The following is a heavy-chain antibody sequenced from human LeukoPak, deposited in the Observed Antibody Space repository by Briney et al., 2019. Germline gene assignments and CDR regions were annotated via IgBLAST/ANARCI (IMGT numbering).Heavy chain of an antibody. CDR3: ATSRYYEAPFDY. Sequence: GASVKVSCKVSGYTLTELSMHWVRQAPGKGLEWMGGFDPKDGETIYAQKFQGRVTMTEDTSTDTAYMELSSLRSEDTAVYYCATSRYYEAPFDYWGQGTLVAVSS. CDR2: FDPKDGET. D-gene: IGHD3-22*01. V-gene: IGHV1-24*01. J-gene: IGHJ4*02. CDR1: GYTLTELS.